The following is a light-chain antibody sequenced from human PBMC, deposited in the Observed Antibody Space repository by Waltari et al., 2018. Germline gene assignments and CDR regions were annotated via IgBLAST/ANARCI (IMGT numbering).Light chain of an antibody. Sequence: TQMTKPPSTLSAFVGARVTITCRASQAIGNYLTWYQQKPGRAPKLLMYKASSLEGGVPSRFTGSGSGTEFTLTISSLQPDDFATYYCQQFESYPLTFGQGTKVEIK. CDR2: KAS. J-gene: IGKJ1*01. CDR3: QQFESYPLT. V-gene: IGKV1-5*03. CDR1: QAIGNY.